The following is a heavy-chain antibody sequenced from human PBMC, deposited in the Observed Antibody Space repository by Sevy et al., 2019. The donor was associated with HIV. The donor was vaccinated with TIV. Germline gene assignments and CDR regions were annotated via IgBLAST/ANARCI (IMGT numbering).Heavy chain of an antibody. CDR1: GFTFSSYG. CDR2: IWFDGSNT. D-gene: IGHD4-17*01. V-gene: IGHV3-33*01. CDR3: ARDLEFYDYGDYGPAFMPDY. J-gene: IGHJ4*02. Sequence: GGSLRLSCAASGFTFSSYGMHWVRLAPGKGLEWVAVIWFDGSNTYYADSVKGRFTISRDIAKNTLHLQMNSLRAEDTAVYYCARDLEFYDYGDYGPAFMPDYWGQGTLVTVSS.